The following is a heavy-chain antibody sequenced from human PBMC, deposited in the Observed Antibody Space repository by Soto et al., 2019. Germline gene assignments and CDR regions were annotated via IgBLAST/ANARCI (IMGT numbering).Heavy chain of an antibody. Sequence: XVKVSCKASGGTFSSYTISWVRQAPGQGLEWMGRIIPILGIANYAQKFQGRVTITADKSTSTAYMELSSLRHEDTAVYYCAMEYCSSTSCYRDYWGQGTLVTVSS. D-gene: IGHD2-2*02. CDR2: IIPILGIA. V-gene: IGHV1-69*02. CDR1: GGTFSSYT. CDR3: AMEYCSSTSCYRDY. J-gene: IGHJ4*02.